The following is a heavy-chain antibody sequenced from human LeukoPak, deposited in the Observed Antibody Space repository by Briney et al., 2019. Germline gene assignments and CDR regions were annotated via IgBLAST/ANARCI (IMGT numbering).Heavy chain of an antibody. CDR2: ISAYNGNT. Sequence: ASVKVSCKASGYTXTGYYMHGVRQGPGQGLEWMGLISAYNGNTNYAQKLQGRVTMTTDTSTSTAYMELRSLRSDDTAVYYCARDRRVYSSSWYEYGYWGQGTLVTVSS. CDR3: ARDRRVYSSSWYEYGY. J-gene: IGHJ4*02. D-gene: IGHD6-13*01. V-gene: IGHV1-18*04. CDR1: GYTXTGYY.